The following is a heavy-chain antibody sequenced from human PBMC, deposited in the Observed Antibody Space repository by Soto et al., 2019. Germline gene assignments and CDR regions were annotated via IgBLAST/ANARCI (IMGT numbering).Heavy chain of an antibody. CDR3: ARTSPVDIVVVVAAGNFDY. CDR1: GFTFSSYS. J-gene: IGHJ4*02. Sequence: EVQLVESGGGLVQPGGSLRLSCAASGFTFSSYSMNWVRQAPGKGLEWVSYISSSSSTIYYADSVKGRFTISRDNAKNSLYRQMNSLRAEDTAVYYCARTSPVDIVVVVAAGNFDYWGQGTLVTVSS. D-gene: IGHD2-15*01. CDR2: ISSSSSTI. V-gene: IGHV3-48*01.